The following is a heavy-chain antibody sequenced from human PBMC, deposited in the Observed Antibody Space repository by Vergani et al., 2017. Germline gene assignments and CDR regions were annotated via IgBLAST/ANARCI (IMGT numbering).Heavy chain of an antibody. CDR3: ARDRGAAAGTHYYYSYMDV. V-gene: IGHV3-73*01. Sequence: EVQLMESGGGWAQPGGSLRLSCAASGFVFSESPIHWVRQVPGKGMEWLGHIRRRSEHYATAYGPSLIGRATISRDDSTNTAYLQLSSLGTDDTAVYYCARDRGAAAGTHYYYSYMDVWGKGTTVTVSS. J-gene: IGHJ6*03. D-gene: IGHD6-13*01. CDR1: GFVFSESP. CDR2: IRRRSEHYAT.